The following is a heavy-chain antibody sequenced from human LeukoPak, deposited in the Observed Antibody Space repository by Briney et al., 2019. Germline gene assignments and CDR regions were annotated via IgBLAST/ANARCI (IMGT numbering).Heavy chain of an antibody. V-gene: IGHV3-30*18. J-gene: IGHJ3*02. Sequence: PGGSLRLSCAAYGFTFSSYGMHWVRQAPGKGLEWVAVISYDGSNKYYADSVKGRFTISRDNSKNTLYLQMNSLRAEDAAVYYCAKIRGYGDYYDAFDIWGQGTMVTVSS. CDR3: AKIRGYGDYYDAFDI. CDR1: GFTFSSYG. D-gene: IGHD4-17*01. CDR2: ISYDGSNK.